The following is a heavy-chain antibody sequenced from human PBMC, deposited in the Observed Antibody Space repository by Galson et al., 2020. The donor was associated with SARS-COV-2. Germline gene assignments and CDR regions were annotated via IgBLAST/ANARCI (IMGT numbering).Heavy chain of an antibody. V-gene: IGHV5-51*01. Sequence: GEYLKLSCKGSGYSFTSYWIGWVRQMPGKGLEWMGIIYHGDSDTRYSPSFQGQVTISADKSISTAYLQWSSLKASDTAMYYCARRRGGTMVRGWFDPWGQGTLVTVSS. D-gene: IGHD3-10*01. CDR2: IYHGDSDT. J-gene: IGHJ5*02. CDR1: GYSFTSYW. CDR3: ARRRGGTMVRGWFDP.